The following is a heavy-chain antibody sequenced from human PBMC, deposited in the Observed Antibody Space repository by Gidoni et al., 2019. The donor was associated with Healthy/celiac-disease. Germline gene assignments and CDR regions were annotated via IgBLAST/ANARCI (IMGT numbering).Heavy chain of an antibody. CDR3: ARGYSSGYRPDAFDI. Sequence: IIPIFGTANYAQKFQGRVTITADESTSTAYMELSSLRSEDTAVYYCARGYSSGYRPDAFDIWGQGTMVTVSS. CDR2: IIPIFGTA. D-gene: IGHD6-19*01. J-gene: IGHJ3*02. V-gene: IGHV1-69*01.